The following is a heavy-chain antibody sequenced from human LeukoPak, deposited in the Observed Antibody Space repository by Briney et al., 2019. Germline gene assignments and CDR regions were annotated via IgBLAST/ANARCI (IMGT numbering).Heavy chain of an antibody. D-gene: IGHD5-18*01. CDR3: AKVDVDTAMAFDY. J-gene: IGHJ4*02. V-gene: IGHV3-30*02. CDR2: IRYDGSNK. CDR1: GFTFSSYG. Sequence: GSLRLSCAASGFTFSSYGMHWVRQAPGKGLEWVAFIRYDGSNKYYADSVKGRFTISRDNSKNSLYLQMNSLRAEDTAVYYCAKVDVDTAMAFDYWGQGTLVTVSS.